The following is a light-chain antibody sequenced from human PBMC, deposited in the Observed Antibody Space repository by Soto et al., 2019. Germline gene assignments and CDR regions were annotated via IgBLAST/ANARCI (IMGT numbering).Light chain of an antibody. CDR1: SSNIGAGYD. V-gene: IGLV1-40*01. CDR2: GNS. Sequence: QSVLTQPPSVSGAPGQRVTISCTGSSSNIGAGYDVHWYQQLPGTAPKLLIYGNSNRPSGVPDRFSGSKSGTSASLAITGLQAEDEADYYCQSYDSSLSEVVFGGGTNSPS. CDR3: QSYDSSLSEVV. J-gene: IGLJ2*01.